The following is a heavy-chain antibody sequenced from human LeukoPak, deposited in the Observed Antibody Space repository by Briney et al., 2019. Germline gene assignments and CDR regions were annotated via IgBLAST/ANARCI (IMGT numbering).Heavy chain of an antibody. V-gene: IGHV4-4*07. CDR2: IYTSGST. CDR1: GSSISSYY. D-gene: IGHD3-9*01. Sequence: SETLSLTCTVSGSSISSYYWSWIRQPAGKGLEWIGRIYTSGSTNYNPSLKSRVTMSVDTSKNQFSLKLSSVTAADTAVYYCARVAFEDFDWLGWFDPWGQGTLVTVSS. J-gene: IGHJ5*02. CDR3: ARVAFEDFDWLGWFDP.